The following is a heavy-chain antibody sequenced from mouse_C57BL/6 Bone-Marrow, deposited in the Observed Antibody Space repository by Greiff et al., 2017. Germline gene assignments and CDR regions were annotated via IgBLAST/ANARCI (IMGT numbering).Heavy chain of an antibody. V-gene: IGHV14-2*01. CDR2: IDPEGGGT. CDR3: AFLRSFAY. Sequence: EVQLQQSGAELVKPGASVKLSCTASGFNFKDYYMHWVKQRTEQGLEWIGRIDPEGGGTKYAQKFQGKATITADTSSNTAYLQLSSLTSEDTAVYYGAFLRSFAYWGQGTLVTVSA. J-gene: IGHJ3*01. CDR1: GFNFKDYY. D-gene: IGHD1-1*01.